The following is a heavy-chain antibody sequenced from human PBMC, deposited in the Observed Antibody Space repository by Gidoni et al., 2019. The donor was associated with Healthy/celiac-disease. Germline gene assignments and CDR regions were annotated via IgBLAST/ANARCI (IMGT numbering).Heavy chain of an antibody. CDR1: GYTFTRYG. CDR3: ARDGLVLWFGEEPGAPWFDP. CDR2: ISAYNGNT. V-gene: IGHV1-18*01. D-gene: IGHD3-10*01. J-gene: IGHJ5*02. Sequence: QVQLVQSGAEVKKPGASVTVYCKASGYTFTRYGISWVLQAPGQGLEWMGWISAYNGNTNYAQKLQGRVTMTTDTSTSTAYMELRSLRSDDTAVYYCARDGLVLWFGEEPGAPWFDPWGQGTLVTVSS.